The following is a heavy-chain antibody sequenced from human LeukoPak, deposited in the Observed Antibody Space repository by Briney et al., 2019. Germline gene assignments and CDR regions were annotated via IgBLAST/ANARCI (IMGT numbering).Heavy chain of an antibody. D-gene: IGHD3-22*01. CDR2: IIPIFGTA. V-gene: IGHV1-69*13. CDR3: ARSKAQADYYDSSGYYYSPRYYYYDMDV. CDR1: GGTFSSYA. Sequence: ASVKVSCKASGGTFSSYAISWVRQAPGQGLEWMGGIIPIFGTANYAQKFQGRVTITADESTSTAYMELSSLRSEDTAVYYCARSKAQADYYDSSGYYYSPRYYYYDMDVWGQGTTVTVSS. J-gene: IGHJ6*02.